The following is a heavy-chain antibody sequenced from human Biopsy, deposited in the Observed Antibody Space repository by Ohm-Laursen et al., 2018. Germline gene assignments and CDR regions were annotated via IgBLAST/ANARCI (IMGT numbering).Heavy chain of an antibody. CDR2: LNPVSGNS. CDR1: GYTFTSYD. CDR3: GRAVRNQLLTDP. D-gene: IGHD1-7*01. V-gene: IGHV1-8*01. Sequence: GASVKVSCKASGYTFTSYDITWVRQASGQGPEWIGWLNPVSGNSNFGQKFRGRVTVTSDTSISTAYMELSVLTSDDTATYYCGRAVRNQLLTDPWGQGTLVTVPS. J-gene: IGHJ5*02.